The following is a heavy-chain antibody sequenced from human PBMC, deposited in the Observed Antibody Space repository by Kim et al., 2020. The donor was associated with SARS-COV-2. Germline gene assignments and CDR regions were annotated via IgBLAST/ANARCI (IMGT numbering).Heavy chain of an antibody. CDR1: GYTFTSYD. D-gene: IGHD1-26*01. CDR3: ARGRKKGGSYFSPPVDV. CDR2: MNPNSGNT. Sequence: ASVKVSCKASGYTFTSYDINWVRQATGQGLEWMGWMNPNSGNTGYAQKFQGRVTMTRNTSISTAYMELSSLRSEDTAVYYCARGRKKGGSYFSPPVDVWGQGTTVTVSS. V-gene: IGHV1-8*01. J-gene: IGHJ6*02.